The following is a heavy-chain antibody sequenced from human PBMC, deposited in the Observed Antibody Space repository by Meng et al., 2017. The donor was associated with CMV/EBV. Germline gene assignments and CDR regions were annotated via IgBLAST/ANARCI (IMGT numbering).Heavy chain of an antibody. CDR1: SGSFSGYY. CDR3: ARGRNYYDSSGLGLDY. V-gene: IGHV4-34*01. Sequence: SETLSLTCAVYSGSFSGYYWSWIRQPPGKGLEWIGEINHSGSTNYNPSLKSRVTISVDTSKNQFSLKLSSVTAADTAVYYCARGRNYYDSSGLGLDYWGQGTLVTVSS. J-gene: IGHJ4*02. CDR2: INHSGST. D-gene: IGHD3-22*01.